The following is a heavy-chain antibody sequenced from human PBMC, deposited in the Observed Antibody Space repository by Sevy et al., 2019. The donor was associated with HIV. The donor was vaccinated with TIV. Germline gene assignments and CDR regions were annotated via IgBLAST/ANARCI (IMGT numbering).Heavy chain of an antibody. CDR3: TRSLGVFRSGSYYSLMDV. D-gene: IGHD3-22*01. V-gene: IGHV1-8*03. CDR2: MTPDSGSA. Sequence: ASVKVSCKTSGYTFINNEINWLRQAAGQGLAWMGWMTPDSGSAGYDQSFQGRVTFSRDTSRSTAYLELSNVTAADTAVYYCTRSLGVFRSGSYYSLMDVWGQGTSVTVSS. CDR1: GYTFINNE. J-gene: IGHJ6*02.